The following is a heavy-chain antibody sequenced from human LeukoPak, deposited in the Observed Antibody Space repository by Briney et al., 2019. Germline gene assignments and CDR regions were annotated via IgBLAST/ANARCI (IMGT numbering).Heavy chain of an antibody. J-gene: IGHJ4*02. CDR1: GYTFTSYG. Sequence: ASVKVSCKASGYTFTSYGISWVRQAPGQGLEWMGWISAYNGNTNYAQKLQGRVTMTTDTSTSTAYMELRSLRSDDTAVYYCARMASFLEWLLRSYYFDYWGQGTLVTVSS. CDR2: ISAYNGNT. V-gene: IGHV1-18*01. D-gene: IGHD3-3*01. CDR3: ARMASFLEWLLRSYYFDY.